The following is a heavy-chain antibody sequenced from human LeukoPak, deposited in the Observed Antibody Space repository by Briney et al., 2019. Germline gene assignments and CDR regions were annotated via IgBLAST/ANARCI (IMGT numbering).Heavy chain of an antibody. CDR1: GGTFSSYA. V-gene: IGHV1-46*01. Sequence: ASVKVSCKASGGTFSSYAISWVRQAPGQGLEWMGIINPSGGSTSYAQKFQGRVTMTRDTSTSTVYMELSSLRSEDTAVYYCARVGGGDCYDYWGQGTLVTVSS. D-gene: IGHD2-21*01. CDR2: INPSGGST. CDR3: ARVGGGDCYDY. J-gene: IGHJ4*02.